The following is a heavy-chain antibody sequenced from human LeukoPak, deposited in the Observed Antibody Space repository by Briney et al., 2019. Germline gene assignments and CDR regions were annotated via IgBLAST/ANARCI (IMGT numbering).Heavy chain of an antibody. Sequence: SETLSLPFAVLGWFFRGYLWGWIRQPPGKGLEWIGEINHSGSTNYNPSHKSRVTISVDTSKNQFSLKLSSVTAADTAVYYCAVGAAANWGQGTLVTVSS. CDR1: GWFFRGYL. CDR3: AVGAAAN. V-gene: IGHV4-34*01. D-gene: IGHD6-13*01. J-gene: IGHJ4*02. CDR2: INHSGST.